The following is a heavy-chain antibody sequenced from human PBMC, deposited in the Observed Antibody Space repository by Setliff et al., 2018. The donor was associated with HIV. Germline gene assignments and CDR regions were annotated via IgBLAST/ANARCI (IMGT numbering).Heavy chain of an antibody. D-gene: IGHD3-22*01. CDR2: IYTSGST. Sequence: KPSETLSLTCTVSGGSISSSSYYWSWIRQPAGKGLEWIGHIYTSGSTNYNPSLKSRVTMSVDTSKNQFSLKLSSVTAADTAVYYCARFAYYSDSGGYYHHWGQGALVTVSS. CDR1: GGSISSSSYY. V-gene: IGHV4-61*09. CDR3: ARFAYYSDSGGYYHH. J-gene: IGHJ4*02.